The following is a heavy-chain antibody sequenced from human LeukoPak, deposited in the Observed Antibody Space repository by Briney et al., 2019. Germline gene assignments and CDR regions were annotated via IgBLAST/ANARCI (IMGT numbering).Heavy chain of an antibody. J-gene: IGHJ3*02. CDR2: IYYSGST. Sequence: PSETLSLTCTVSGGSISSYYWSWIRQPPGKGLEWIGYIYYSGSTNYTPSLKSRVTISVDTSKNQFSLKLSSVTAADTAVYYCARVYSYGYVGAFDIWGQGTMVTVSS. CDR3: ARVYSYGYVGAFDI. D-gene: IGHD5-18*01. CDR1: GGSISSYY. V-gene: IGHV4-59*01.